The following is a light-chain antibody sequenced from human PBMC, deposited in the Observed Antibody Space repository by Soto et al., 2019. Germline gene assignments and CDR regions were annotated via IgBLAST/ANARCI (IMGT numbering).Light chain of an antibody. J-gene: IGKJ1*01. CDR2: GAT. CDR3: QKNGSSQWT. V-gene: IGKV3-20*01. Sequence: EIVLTQSPGTLSLSPWETATLSCRASQSVSSSYLAWHQKNLGQARRLLIDGATRRAAGIPDSSSGSGSGTVITLTSSIREPEDVTVYYCQKNGSSQWTFGQGTKVDIK. CDR1: QSVSSSY.